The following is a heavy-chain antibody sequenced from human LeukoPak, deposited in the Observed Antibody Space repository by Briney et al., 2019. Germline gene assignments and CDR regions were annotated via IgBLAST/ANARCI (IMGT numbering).Heavy chain of an antibody. V-gene: IGHV1-46*01. Sequence: ASVKVSCKASGYTFTSYYMHWVRQAPGQGLEWMGIINPSGGSTSYAQKFQGRVAMTGDTSTSTVYMELSSLRSEDTAVYYCARPGIAASHFDYWGQGTLVTVSS. CDR2: INPSGGST. CDR1: GYTFTSYY. J-gene: IGHJ4*02. D-gene: IGHD6-13*01. CDR3: ARPGIAASHFDY.